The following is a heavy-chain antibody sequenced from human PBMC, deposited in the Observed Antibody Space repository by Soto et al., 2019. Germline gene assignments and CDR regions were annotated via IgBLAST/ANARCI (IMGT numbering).Heavy chain of an antibody. D-gene: IGHD1-7*01. CDR2: AYYRTRWYY. CDR1: GDSVSSNSAA. J-gene: IGHJ6*03. CDR3: AGTTSHYWYYMDV. Sequence: SQTLSLTCVISGDSVSSNSAAWNWIRQSPSRGLEWLGRAYYRTRWYYDYAVSVRSRITVNPDTSKNQFSLQLTSVTPEDTAVYYCAGTTSHYWYYMDVWGKGTTVTVSS. V-gene: IGHV6-1*01.